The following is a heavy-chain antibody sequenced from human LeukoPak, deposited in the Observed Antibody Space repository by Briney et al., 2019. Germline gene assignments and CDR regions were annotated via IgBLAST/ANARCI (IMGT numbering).Heavy chain of an antibody. CDR3: ARVGASNGVDY. J-gene: IGHJ4*02. CDR1: GGSISSHY. D-gene: IGHD2-8*01. CDR2: ISYSGST. V-gene: IGHV4-59*11. Sequence: SETLSLTCTVSGGSISSHYWSWIRQPPGKGLEWIGYISYSGSTNYNPSFKSRVAISVDRSKNQFSLRLSSVTAADTAVDYCARVGASNGVDYWGQGTLVTVSS.